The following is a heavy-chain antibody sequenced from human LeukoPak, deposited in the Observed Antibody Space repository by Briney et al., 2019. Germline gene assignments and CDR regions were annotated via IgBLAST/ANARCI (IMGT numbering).Heavy chain of an antibody. J-gene: IGHJ3*02. Sequence: PGGSLRLSCAASGFTFSSYSMNWVRQAPGKGLEWVSYISGSSSTIYYADSVKGRFTISRDNAKNSLYLQMNSLRAEDTAVYYCARAKRNGFDIRGQGTMVTVSS. CDR1: GFTFSSYS. CDR3: ARAKRNGFDI. CDR2: ISGSSSTI. V-gene: IGHV3-48*01.